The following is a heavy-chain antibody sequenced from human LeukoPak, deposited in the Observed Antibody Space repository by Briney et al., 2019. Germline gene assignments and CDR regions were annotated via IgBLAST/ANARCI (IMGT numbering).Heavy chain of an antibody. CDR3: VRTYYDILTGNEGYFDY. CDR2: MNPNRGNT. V-gene: IGHV1-8*01. CDR1: GYTFTSYD. D-gene: IGHD3-9*01. J-gene: IGHJ4*02. Sequence: ASVKVSCKASGYTFTSYDINWVRQATGQGLEWMGWMNPNRGNTGYSQKFQGRVTMTRNTSISTAYMELSSLRSEATAVYYCVRTYYDILTGNEGYFDYWGQGTLVTVSS.